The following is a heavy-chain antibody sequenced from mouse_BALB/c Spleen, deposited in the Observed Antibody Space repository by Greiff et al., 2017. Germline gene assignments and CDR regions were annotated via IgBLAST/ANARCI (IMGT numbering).Heavy chain of an antibody. D-gene: IGHD2-2*01. CDR1: GFNIKDTY. V-gene: IGHV14-3*02. Sequence: VQLQQSGAELVKPGASVKLSCTASGFNIKDTYMHWVKQRPEQGLEWIGRIDPANGNTKYDPKFQGKATITADTSSNTAYLQLSSLTSEDTAVYYCARRGMGLRWYFDVWGAGTTVTVSS. J-gene: IGHJ1*01. CDR3: ARRGMGLRWYFDV. CDR2: IDPANGNT.